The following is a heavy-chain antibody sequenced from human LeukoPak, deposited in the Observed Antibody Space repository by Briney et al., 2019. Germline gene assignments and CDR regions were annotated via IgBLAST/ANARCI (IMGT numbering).Heavy chain of an antibody. Sequence: GASVKVSCKASGGTFSSYAISWVRQAPGQGLEWMGGIIPIFGTANYAQKFQGRVTITADKSTRTAYMELSSLRSEDTAFYYCATDHSMANTAWWFDPWGQGTLVTVSS. CDR2: IIPIFGTA. D-gene: IGHD5-24*01. CDR1: GGTFSSYA. CDR3: ATDHSMANTAWWFDP. J-gene: IGHJ5*02. V-gene: IGHV1-69*06.